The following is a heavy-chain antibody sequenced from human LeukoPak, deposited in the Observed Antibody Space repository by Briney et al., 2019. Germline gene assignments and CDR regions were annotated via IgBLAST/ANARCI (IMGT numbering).Heavy chain of an antibody. CDR3: ARAVPPNLEWFYY. Sequence: ASVKVSCKASGGTFSSYAISWVRQAPGQGLEWMGGIIPIFGTANYAQKFQGRVTITADESTSTAYMELRSLRSDDTAVYYCARAVPPNLEWFYYWGQGTLVTVSS. CDR1: GGTFSSYA. V-gene: IGHV1-69*13. CDR2: IIPIFGTA. J-gene: IGHJ4*02. D-gene: IGHD3-3*01.